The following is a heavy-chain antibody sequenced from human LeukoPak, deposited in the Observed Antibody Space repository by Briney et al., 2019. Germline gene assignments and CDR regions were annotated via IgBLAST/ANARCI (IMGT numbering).Heavy chain of an antibody. Sequence: SETLSLTCTVPGGSISRYYWSWIRQPPGKELEWIGYIYYRGSTNYNPSLKSRVTISVDTSKNQFSLKLSSVTAADTAVYYCARDRYSSSSLDYWGQGTLVTVSS. J-gene: IGHJ4*02. D-gene: IGHD6-13*01. CDR3: ARDRYSSSSLDY. CDR1: GGSISRYY. CDR2: IYYRGST. V-gene: IGHV4-59*01.